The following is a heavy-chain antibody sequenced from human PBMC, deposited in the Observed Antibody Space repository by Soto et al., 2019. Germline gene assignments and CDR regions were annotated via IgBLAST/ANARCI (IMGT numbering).Heavy chain of an antibody. Sequence: QLVETGGGLIQPGTSLTLSCAASGFSVSRNYMTWVRQAPGKGLEWVSFVYSGGATFYAESVKGRFILSRDDSQNTMYLQMSNLRAEDTAVYYCARVPGRLWGRGTLVTVAS. J-gene: IGHJ4*02. CDR1: GFSVSRNY. D-gene: IGHD3-10*01. V-gene: IGHV3-53*02. CDR3: ARVPGRL. CDR2: VYSGGAT.